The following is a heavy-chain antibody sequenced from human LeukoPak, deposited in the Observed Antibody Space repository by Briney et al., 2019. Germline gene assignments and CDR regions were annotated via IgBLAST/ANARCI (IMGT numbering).Heavy chain of an antibody. D-gene: IGHD3-22*01. J-gene: IGHJ4*02. CDR3: ARAFFDYYDSSGYYLPTV. CDR1: GGTFSGYA. CDR2: IIPIFGTA. V-gene: IGHV1-69*13. Sequence: SVKVSCKASGGTFSGYAISWVRQAPGQGLEWMGGIIPIFGTANYAQKFQGRVTITADESTSTAYMELSSLRSEDTAVYYCARAFFDYYDSSGYYLPTVWGQGTLVTVSS.